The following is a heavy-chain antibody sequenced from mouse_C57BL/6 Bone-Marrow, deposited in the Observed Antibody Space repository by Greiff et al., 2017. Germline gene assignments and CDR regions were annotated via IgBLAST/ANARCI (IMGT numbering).Heavy chain of an antibody. Sequence: DVKLVESVAELVRPGASVKLSCTASGFNIKNTYMHWVKQRPEHGLEWIGRIDPANGNTKYAPKFQGKATITADTSSNTAYLQLSSLTSEDTAIYYCARGWFPTGWFAYWGQGTLVTVSA. J-gene: IGHJ3*01. CDR2: IDPANGNT. V-gene: IGHV14-3*01. D-gene: IGHD1-1*01. CDR1: GFNIKNTY. CDR3: ARGWFPTGWFAY.